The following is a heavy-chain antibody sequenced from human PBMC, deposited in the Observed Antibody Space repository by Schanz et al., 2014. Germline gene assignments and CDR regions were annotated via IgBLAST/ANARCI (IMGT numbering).Heavy chain of an antibody. CDR3: ARNIIATARAYDI. J-gene: IGHJ3*02. Sequence: QVQLQESGPGLVKSSETLSLTCTVSGGSVSTYYWHWIRQPPGKGLEWIGYIHYSGNTNYNPSLKSRVTISLDTSKNQFSLKVNSVTAADTAAYYCARNIIATARAYDIWGQGTMVTVSS. V-gene: IGHV4-59*02. CDR1: GGSVSTYY. CDR2: IHYSGNT. D-gene: IGHD6-13*01.